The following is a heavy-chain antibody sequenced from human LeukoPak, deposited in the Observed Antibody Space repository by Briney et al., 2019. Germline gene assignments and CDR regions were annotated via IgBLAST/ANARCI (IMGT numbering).Heavy chain of an antibody. J-gene: IGHJ4*02. CDR2: INHSGST. D-gene: IGHD3-22*01. CDR1: GGSFSGYY. Sequence: SETLSLTCAVYGGSFSGYYWSWIRQPAGEGLEWIVEINHSGSTNYNPSLKGRVTISVDTSKNRFSLKLSSVTAADTAVYYCARDRRYYHDTGGQFDYWGQGTLVTVSS. CDR3: ARDRRYYHDTGGQFDY. V-gene: IGHV4-34*01.